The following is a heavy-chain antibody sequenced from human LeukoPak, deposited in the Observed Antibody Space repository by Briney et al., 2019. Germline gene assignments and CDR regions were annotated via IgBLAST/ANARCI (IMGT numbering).Heavy chain of an antibody. CDR1: GGSFSGYY. V-gene: IGHV4-34*01. Sequence: SETLSLTCAVYGGSFSGYYWSWIRQPPGKGLEWIGEINHSGSTNYNPSLKSRVTISVDTSKNQFSLKLSSVTAADTAVYYCARGLRTRILTGYKGPRAWFGPWGQGTLVTVSS. CDR3: ARGLRTRILTGYKGPRAWFGP. J-gene: IGHJ5*02. D-gene: IGHD3-9*01. CDR2: INHSGST.